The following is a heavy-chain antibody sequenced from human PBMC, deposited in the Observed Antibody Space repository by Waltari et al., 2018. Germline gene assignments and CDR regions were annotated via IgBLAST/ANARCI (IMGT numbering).Heavy chain of an antibody. CDR1: GGSISSYY. D-gene: IGHD3-22*01. J-gene: IGHJ3*02. CDR2: ISYSGST. V-gene: IGHV4-59*08. Sequence: QVQLQESGPGLVKPSETLSLTCTVSGGSISSYYWSWIRQPPGKGLEWIGYISYSGSTNYNPSLKSLVTISVDTSKNQFSLKLSSVTAADTAVYYCARGGGDSSGYYDAFDIWDQGTMVTVSS. CDR3: ARGGGDSSGYYDAFDI.